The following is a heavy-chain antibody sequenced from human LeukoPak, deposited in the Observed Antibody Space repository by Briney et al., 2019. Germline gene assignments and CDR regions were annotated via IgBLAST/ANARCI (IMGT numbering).Heavy chain of an antibody. CDR1: GFTFSSYS. CDR3: ARDSYSSSRTDY. CDR2: ISRGSTTI. V-gene: IGHV3-48*01. J-gene: IGHJ4*02. D-gene: IGHD6-13*01. Sequence: GGSLRLSCAASGFTFSSYSMTWVRQAPGKGLEWISNISRGSTTIYYADSVKGRFTISRDNAKNSLYLEMNNLRAEDTAVYCCARDSYSSSRTDYWGQGTLVTVSS.